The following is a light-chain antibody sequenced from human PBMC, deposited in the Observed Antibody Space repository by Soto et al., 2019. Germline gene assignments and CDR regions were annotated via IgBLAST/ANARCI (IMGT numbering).Light chain of an antibody. Sequence: QSVLTQPHSVSGAPGQRVTISCTGSSSNIGAGYDVHWYQQLPGTAPKLLIDGNSNRPSGVPDRFSGSKSGTSASLAITGLQAEEEADYYCQSYDSSLYVFGTGTKVTVL. CDR3: QSYDSSLYV. CDR2: GNS. CDR1: SSNIGAGYD. V-gene: IGLV1-40*01. J-gene: IGLJ1*01.